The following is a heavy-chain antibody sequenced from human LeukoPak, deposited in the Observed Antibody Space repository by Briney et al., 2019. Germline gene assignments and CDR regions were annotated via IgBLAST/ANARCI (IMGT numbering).Heavy chain of an antibody. CDR1: GFTFSSYG. J-gene: IGHJ4*02. Sequence: GRSLRLSCAASGFTFSSYGMHWVRQAPGKGLEWVAATSYDGSNRHYADPVKGRFTISRDNSKNTLYLQLNSLRGEDTAVYYCASQTTVKYYFDYWGQGTLVTVSS. V-gene: IGHV3-30*03. CDR2: TSYDGSNR. CDR3: ASQTTVKYYFDY. D-gene: IGHD4-17*01.